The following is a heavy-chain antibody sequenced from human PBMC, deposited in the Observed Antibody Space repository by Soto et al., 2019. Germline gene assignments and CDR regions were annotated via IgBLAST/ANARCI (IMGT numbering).Heavy chain of an antibody. CDR2: ISSSSSYI. CDR1: GFTFSSYS. J-gene: IGHJ4*02. D-gene: IGHD2-15*01. V-gene: IGHV3-21*01. Sequence: GGSLRLSCAASGFTFSSYSMNWVRQAPGKGLEWVSSISSSSSYIYYADSVKGRFTIFRDNAKNSLYLQMNSLRAEDTAVYYCARVVRDIVVVVAAPPDYWGQGTLVTVSS. CDR3: ARVVRDIVVVVAAPPDY.